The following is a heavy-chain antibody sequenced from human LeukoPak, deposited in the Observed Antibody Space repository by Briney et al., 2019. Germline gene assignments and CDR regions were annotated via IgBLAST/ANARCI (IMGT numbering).Heavy chain of an antibody. CDR1: GYTFSNYG. CDR2: ISVYNGNT. Sequence: SVKVSCKASGYTFSNYGSSWVRQAPGQGLDGVGWISVYNGNTNYAQKVQGRVTMTTDTSTNTAYMELRSLRSDDTAVYYCARDRRYFDWLLSIRDAFDIWGQGTMVTVSS. D-gene: IGHD3-9*01. V-gene: IGHV1-18*01. CDR3: ARDRRYFDWLLSIRDAFDI. J-gene: IGHJ3*02.